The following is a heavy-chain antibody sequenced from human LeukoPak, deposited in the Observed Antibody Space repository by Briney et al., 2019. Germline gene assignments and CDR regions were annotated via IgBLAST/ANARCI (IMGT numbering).Heavy chain of an antibody. CDR3: ASRWELPRTAEPFDY. J-gene: IGHJ4*02. CDR2: INPNSGGT. CDR1: GYTFTGYY. Sequence: GASVKVSCKASGYTFTGYYMHWVRQAPGQGLEWMGRINPNSGGTNYAQKFQGRVTMTRDTSISTAYMELSRLRSDDTAVYHCASRWELPRTAEPFDYWGQGTLVTVSS. V-gene: IGHV1-2*06. D-gene: IGHD1-26*01.